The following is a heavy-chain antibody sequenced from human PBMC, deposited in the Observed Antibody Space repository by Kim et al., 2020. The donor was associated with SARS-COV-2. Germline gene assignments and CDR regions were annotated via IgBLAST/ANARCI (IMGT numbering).Heavy chain of an antibody. J-gene: IGHJ6*02. CDR1: GFTFSSYS. Sequence: GGSLRLSCAASGFTFSSYSMNWVRQAPGKGLEWVSYISSSSSTIYYADSVKGRFTISRDNAKNSLYLQMNSLRDEDTAVYYCARDSRGSGSYWYYYGMDVWGQGTTVTVSS. CDR2: ISSSSSTI. V-gene: IGHV3-48*02. CDR3: ARDSRGSGSYWYYYGMDV. D-gene: IGHD3-10*01.